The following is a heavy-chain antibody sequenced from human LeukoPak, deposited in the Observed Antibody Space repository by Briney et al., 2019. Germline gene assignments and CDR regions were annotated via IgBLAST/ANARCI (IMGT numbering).Heavy chain of an antibody. CDR1: GGSISSISNYY. D-gene: IGHD2-15*01. V-gene: IGHV4-61*01. J-gene: IGHJ4*02. Sequence: SETLSLTCIFSGGSISSISNYYWSWIRQPPGKGLEWIGYIYYSGSTNYNPSLKSRVTISIDTSKNQSSLKLISVTAADTAVYYCARSDCSGGSCYINFDYWGQGTLVTVSS. CDR3: ARSDCSGGSCYINFDY. CDR2: IYYSGST.